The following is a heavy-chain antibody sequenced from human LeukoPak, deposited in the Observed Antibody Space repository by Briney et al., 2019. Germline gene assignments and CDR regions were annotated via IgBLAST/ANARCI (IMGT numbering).Heavy chain of an antibody. J-gene: IGHJ3*02. CDR3: AKDRIAAAGQYAFDI. CDR2: IKQDGSEK. Sequence: GGSLRLSCAASGFTFSSYWMSWVRQAPGKGLEWVANIKQDGSEKYYVDSVKGRFTISGDNAKNTLYLQMNSLRAEDTAVYYCAKDRIAAAGQYAFDIWGQGTMVTVSS. CDR1: GFTFSSYW. V-gene: IGHV3-7*03. D-gene: IGHD6-13*01.